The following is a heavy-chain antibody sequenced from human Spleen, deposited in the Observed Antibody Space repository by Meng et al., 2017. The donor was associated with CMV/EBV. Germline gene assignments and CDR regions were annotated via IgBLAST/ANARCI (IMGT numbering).Heavy chain of an antibody. Sequence: SLKISCAASGFHFEDFAIHGVRQTPGVGLEWLSGMSGNTGFKGYADSVKGRFTISRDNAKKTLSLQMDTLRTEDTALYYCVKGGGERVTFDAMDVWGQGTTVTVSS. CDR2: MSGNTGFK. V-gene: IGHV3-9*01. CDR3: VKGGGERVTFDAMDV. CDR1: GFHFEDFA. J-gene: IGHJ6*02. D-gene: IGHD2-21*02.